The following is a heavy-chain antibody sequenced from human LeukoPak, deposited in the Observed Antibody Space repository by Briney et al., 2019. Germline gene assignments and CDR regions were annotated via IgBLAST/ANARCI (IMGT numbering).Heavy chain of an antibody. V-gene: IGHV4-59*12. CDR3: ARGILKDYSGSQVWFDP. Sequence: SETLSLTCTVSGGSISSYYWSWIRQPPGKGLEWIGYIYYSGSTNYNPSLKSRVTMSVDTSKNQFSLKLSSVTAADTAVYYCARGILKDYSGSQVWFDPWGQGTLVTVSS. CDR1: GGSISSYY. J-gene: IGHJ5*02. CDR2: IYYSGST. D-gene: IGHD1-26*01.